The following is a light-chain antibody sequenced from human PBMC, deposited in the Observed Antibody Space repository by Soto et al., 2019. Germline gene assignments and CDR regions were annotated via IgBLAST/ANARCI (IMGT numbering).Light chain of an antibody. Sequence: QSALTQPTSVSGSPGQSIAISCTGTSSGIGAYNYVSWYQQYPGKAPKLIIRDVRNRPSGVADRFSGSKSGNTASLTISGLQAEDEADYYCSSYTSSDSVVFGGGTKVTVL. CDR2: DVR. V-gene: IGLV2-14*03. CDR3: SSYTSSDSVV. J-gene: IGLJ2*01. CDR1: SSGIGAYNY.